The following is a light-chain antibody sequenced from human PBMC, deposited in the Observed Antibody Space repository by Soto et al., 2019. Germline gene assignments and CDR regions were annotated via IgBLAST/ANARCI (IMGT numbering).Light chain of an antibody. CDR3: QQYNSYSPLT. Sequence: DIQMIQSPSSLSASVGDRVTITCRASQSISSWLAWYQQKPGKAPKLLIFDAFSLESGVPSRFSGSRSGTEFTLTISSLEPDDYATYYCQQYNSYSPLTFGGGTKVDIK. J-gene: IGKJ4*01. CDR2: DAF. V-gene: IGKV1-5*01. CDR1: QSISSW.